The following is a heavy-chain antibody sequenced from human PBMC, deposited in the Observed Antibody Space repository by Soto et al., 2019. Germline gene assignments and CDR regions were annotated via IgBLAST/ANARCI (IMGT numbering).Heavy chain of an antibody. J-gene: IGHJ5*02. V-gene: IGHV4-59*01. CDR2: IYYSGST. D-gene: IGHD6-6*01. CDR3: ARKIIAAREGTNWFDP. CDR1: GGSISSYY. Sequence: SETLSLTCTVSGGSISSYYWSWIRQPPGKGLEWIGYIYYSGSTNYNPSLKSRVTISVDTSKNQFSLKLSSVTAADTAVYYCARKIIAAREGTNWFDPWGQGTLVTVSS.